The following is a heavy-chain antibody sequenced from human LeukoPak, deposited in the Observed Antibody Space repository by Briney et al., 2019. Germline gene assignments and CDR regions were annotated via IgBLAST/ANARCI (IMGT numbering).Heavy chain of an antibody. Sequence: SETLSLTCAVSGGSISTYYWSWIRQPPGKGLEWIGYIYYKGTANYNPSLKSRVTISVDTSKNQVSLKLTSVTAADTAVYYCARAGIYYASGNYLGYWGQGSLVTVSS. CDR2: IYYKGTA. CDR3: ARAGIYYASGNYLGY. D-gene: IGHD3-10*01. V-gene: IGHV4-59*01. J-gene: IGHJ4*02. CDR1: GGSISTYY.